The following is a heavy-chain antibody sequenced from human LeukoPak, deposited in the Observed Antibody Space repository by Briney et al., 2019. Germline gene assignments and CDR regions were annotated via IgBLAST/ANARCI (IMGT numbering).Heavy chain of an antibody. CDR1: GFTFSSHG. D-gene: IGHD3-22*01. V-gene: IGHV3-33*01. CDR2: IWYDGSNK. CDR3: ARESLSDSRGQGGGFDL. Sequence: LGGSLRLSCAASGFTFSSHGIHWVRQAPGKGLEWVTVIWYDGSNKYYADSVKGRFTISRDNSKNTADLQMNSLSAEDTAVYYCARESLSDSRGQGGGFDLWGQGTMVTVPS. J-gene: IGHJ3*01.